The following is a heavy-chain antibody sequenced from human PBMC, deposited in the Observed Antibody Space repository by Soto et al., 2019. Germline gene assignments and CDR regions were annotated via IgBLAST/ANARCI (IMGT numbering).Heavy chain of an antibody. V-gene: IGHV3-30-3*01. Sequence: PWGALRLSCAASGFTFSSYAMHWVRQAPGKGLEWVAVISYDGSNKYYADSVKGRFTISRDNSKNTLYLQMNSLRAEDTAVYYCARDRVAVAGSWYYYYGMDVWGQGTTVTVSS. D-gene: IGHD6-19*01. CDR2: ISYDGSNK. J-gene: IGHJ6*02. CDR1: GFTFSSYA. CDR3: ARDRVAVAGSWYYYYGMDV.